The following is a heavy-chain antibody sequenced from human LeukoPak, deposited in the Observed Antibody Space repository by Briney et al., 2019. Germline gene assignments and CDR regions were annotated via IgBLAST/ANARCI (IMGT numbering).Heavy chain of an antibody. D-gene: IGHD5-12*01. CDR1: GGSISSSSYY. CDR2: IYYSGST. Sequence: PSETLSLTCTVSGGSISSSSYYWGWIRQPPGKGLEWIGSIYYSGSTYYNPSLKSRVTISVDTSKNQFSLKLSSVTAADTAVYYCARRTVYAVATDFDYWGQGTLVTVSS. J-gene: IGHJ4*02. CDR3: ARRTVYAVATDFDY. V-gene: IGHV4-39*01.